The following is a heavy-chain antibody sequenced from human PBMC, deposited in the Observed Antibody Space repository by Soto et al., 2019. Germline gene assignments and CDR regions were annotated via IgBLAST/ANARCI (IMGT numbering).Heavy chain of an antibody. Sequence: GESLKISCEGSGYTFTYYWIGWVRQMPGKGLEWMGVTYPFDSDTRYSPSFQGRVTISAVQSTNTAYLELSRLQASDTAIYYCGRHYGGATTAIDYWGQGTVVTVSS. D-gene: IGHD1-26*01. V-gene: IGHV5-51*01. CDR3: GRHYGGATTAIDY. J-gene: IGHJ4*01. CDR1: GYTFTYYW. CDR2: TYPFDSDT.